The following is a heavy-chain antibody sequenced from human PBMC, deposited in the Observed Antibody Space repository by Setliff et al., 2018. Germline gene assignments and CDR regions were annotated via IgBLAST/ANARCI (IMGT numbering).Heavy chain of an antibody. CDR3: ARLSVQKKANGWAYFDY. CDR2: VSYSGYT. D-gene: IGHD6-19*01. Sequence: SETLSLTCAVSGGSISRTSHYWGWIRQTPGKGLEWIGSVSYSGYTYSNPFFKSRVTTSVDTSKSQFSLTLTSLTAADTAVYFCARLSVQKKANGWAYFDYWGLGTLVTVSS. J-gene: IGHJ4*02. CDR1: GGSISRTSHY. V-gene: IGHV4-39*01.